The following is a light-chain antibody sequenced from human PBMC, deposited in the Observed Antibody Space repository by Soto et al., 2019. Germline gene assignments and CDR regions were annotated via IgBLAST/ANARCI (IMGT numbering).Light chain of an antibody. Sequence: QSALTQPASESGSPGQSITISCTGTSSDVGGYNYVSWYQQHPGQVPKLTIYEVTNRPSGVSSRFSGSKSGNTASLTISGLQAEDDADYYCSSYTTSDTWVFGGGIKLTVL. J-gene: IGLJ3*02. CDR3: SSYTTSDTWV. CDR1: SSDVGGYNY. V-gene: IGLV2-14*01. CDR2: EVT.